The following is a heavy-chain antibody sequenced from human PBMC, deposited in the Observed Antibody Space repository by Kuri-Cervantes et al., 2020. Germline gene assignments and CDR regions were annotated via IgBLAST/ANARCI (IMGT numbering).Heavy chain of an antibody. J-gene: IGHJ4*02. CDR2: IYYSGST. V-gene: IGHV4-59*01. CDR1: GGSITNFY. CDR3: ARGGWSLDY. Sequence: ESLKISCTVSGGSITNFYWSWIRQPPGRGLEWIGYIYYSGSTNYNPTLKSQVTISVDTSKNQFSLKLSSVTAADTAVYYCARGGWSLDYWGQGTLVTVSS. D-gene: IGHD2-15*01.